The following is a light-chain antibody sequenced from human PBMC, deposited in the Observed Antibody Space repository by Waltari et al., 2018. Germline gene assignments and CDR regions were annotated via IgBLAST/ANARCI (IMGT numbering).Light chain of an antibody. CDR3: QQGSILPLT. CDR1: ESVYKY. CDR2: DTS. Sequence: EVVLTQSPVTLSLSAGERASLSCRASESVYKYLAWYQQRPGQPPRLLIYDTSNRAAGVPCRFSGSGYGTDFTLTITSLEAEDFAVYFCQQGSILPLTFGGGTRVEIK. J-gene: IGKJ4*01. V-gene: IGKV3-11*01.